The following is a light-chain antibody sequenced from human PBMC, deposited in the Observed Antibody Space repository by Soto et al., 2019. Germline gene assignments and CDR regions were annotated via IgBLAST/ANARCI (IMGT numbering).Light chain of an antibody. J-gene: IGLJ1*01. V-gene: IGLV2-14*01. Sequence: QSVLIQPASVSGSPGQSITISCTGTSSDVGGSNYISWYQHHPHRAPKLLIYEVSYCPSGVSNRFSGSKSDNTASLTISGLQAEDEADYYCSSYTSSNTLEVFGIGTKVTVL. CDR2: EVS. CDR1: SSDVGGSNY. CDR3: SSYTSSNTLEV.